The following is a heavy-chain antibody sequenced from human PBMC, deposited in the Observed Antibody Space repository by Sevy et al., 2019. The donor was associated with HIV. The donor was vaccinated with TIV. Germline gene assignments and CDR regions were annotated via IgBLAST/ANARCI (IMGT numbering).Heavy chain of an antibody. J-gene: IGHJ4*02. CDR3: ARAYGDYVGGYYFDY. V-gene: IGHV3-21*01. CDR1: GFTFSLYS. D-gene: IGHD4-17*01. Sequence: GGSLRLSCAASGFTFSLYSLNWVLQAPGKGLEWVSSITRSSSYIYYTDSVKGRFTISRDNAKNSLYLQMNSLRVEDTAVYYCARAYGDYVGGYYFDYWGQGALVTVSS. CDR2: ITRSSSYI.